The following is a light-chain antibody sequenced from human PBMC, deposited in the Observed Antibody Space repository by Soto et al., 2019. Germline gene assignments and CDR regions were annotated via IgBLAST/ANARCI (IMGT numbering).Light chain of an antibody. J-gene: IGKJ2*02. CDR2: GAS. V-gene: IGKV3-20*01. Sequence: EIVLTQSPGTLSLSLGERATLSCRASQSVRSNFLAWYQHKPGQAPKLLISGASSRATGVPDRFSGSGSGTDFTLTISRLVPEDFALYSCQQYGSSPGTFGQGTKLEIK. CDR1: QSVRSNF. CDR3: QQYGSSPGT.